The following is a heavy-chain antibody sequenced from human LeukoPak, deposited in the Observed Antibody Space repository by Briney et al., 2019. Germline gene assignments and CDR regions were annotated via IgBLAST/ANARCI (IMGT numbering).Heavy chain of an antibody. CDR1: GFTFSSYS. CDR3: ARSMTTVTHFDY. CDR2: ISSSSSYI. J-gene: IGHJ4*02. Sequence: GGSLRLSCAASGFTFSSYSMNWVRQAPGKELEWVSSISSSSSYIYYADSVKGRFTISRDNAKNSLYLQMNSLRAEDTAVYYCARSMTTVTHFDYWGQGTLVTVSS. D-gene: IGHD4-17*01. V-gene: IGHV3-21*01.